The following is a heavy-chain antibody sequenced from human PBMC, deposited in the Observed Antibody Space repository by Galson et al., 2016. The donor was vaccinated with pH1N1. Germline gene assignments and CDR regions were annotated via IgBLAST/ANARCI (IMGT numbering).Heavy chain of an antibody. CDR1: GFTFSTYW. CDR3: ARHSTSGFPGIEVAARRRPFDI. D-gene: IGHD6-19*01. J-gene: IGHJ3*02. Sequence: SLRLSCADSGFTFSTYWMTWVRQIPGKGLQWLANIKQDGSGKHYVDSVKGRFTISRDNAKNSLYLQMNSLRAEDTAVYYCARHSTSGFPGIEVAARRRPFDIWGPGTMVIVSS. CDR2: IKQDGSGK. V-gene: IGHV3-7*01.